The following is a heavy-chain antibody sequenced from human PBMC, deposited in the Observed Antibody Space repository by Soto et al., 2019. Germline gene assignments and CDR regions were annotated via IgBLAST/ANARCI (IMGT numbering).Heavy chain of an antibody. J-gene: IGHJ4*02. D-gene: IGHD4-17*01. Sequence: QLQLQESGSGLVKPSQTLSLTCAVSGGSISSGGYSWSWIRQPPGKGLEWIGYIYHSGSTYYNPSLKSRVSTSVDRSKNQFSLKLSSVTAADTAVYYCASGPIGDYTDGFDYWGQGTLVTVSS. CDR2: IYHSGST. CDR3: ASGPIGDYTDGFDY. V-gene: IGHV4-30-2*01. CDR1: GGSISSGGYS.